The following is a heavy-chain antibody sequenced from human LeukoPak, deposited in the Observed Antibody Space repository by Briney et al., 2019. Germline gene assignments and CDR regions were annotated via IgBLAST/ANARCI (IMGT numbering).Heavy chain of an antibody. V-gene: IGHV3-33*01. D-gene: IGHD3-10*02. CDR1: GFTFSSYG. CDR3: ARVHMPYQQMFGWFDP. Sequence: GGSLRLSCAASGFTFSSYGMHWVRQAPGKGLEWVAVIWYDGSNKYYADSVKGRFTISRDNPKNTLYLQMNSLRAEDTAVYYCARVHMPYQQMFGWFDPWGQGTLVTVSS. CDR2: IWYDGSNK. J-gene: IGHJ5*02.